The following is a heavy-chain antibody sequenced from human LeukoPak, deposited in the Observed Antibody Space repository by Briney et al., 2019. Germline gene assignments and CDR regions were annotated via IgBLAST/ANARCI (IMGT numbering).Heavy chain of an antibody. D-gene: IGHD2-2*01. CDR2: INHSGST. Sequence: PSETLFLTCSVYGGSFSGYYWSWIRQPPGKGLEWIGEINHSGSTNYNPSLKGRVTISVDTSNNQFSLKLSSVTAADTAVYYCARGRVLFQLLSKGNWFDPWGQGTLVTVSS. CDR1: GGSFSGYY. J-gene: IGHJ5*02. CDR3: ARGRVLFQLLSKGNWFDP. V-gene: IGHV4-34*01.